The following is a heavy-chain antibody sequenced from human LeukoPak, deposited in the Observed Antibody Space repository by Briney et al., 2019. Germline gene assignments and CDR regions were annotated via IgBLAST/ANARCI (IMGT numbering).Heavy chain of an antibody. J-gene: IGHJ4*02. D-gene: IGHD6-13*01. Sequence: PGGSLRLSCTASGFTFGDYAMSWVRQAPGKGLEWVSTITGSGSSTYYADSVKGRFTISRDKSMNTLFLQMSSLRAEDTAVYYCVKVSGMYSSSWPTDIWGQGTLVTVSS. CDR1: GFTFGDYA. CDR3: VKVSGMYSSSWPTDI. V-gene: IGHV3-23*01. CDR2: ITGSGSST.